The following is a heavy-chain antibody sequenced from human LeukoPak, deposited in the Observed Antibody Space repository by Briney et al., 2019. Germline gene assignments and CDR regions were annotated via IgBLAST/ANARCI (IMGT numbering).Heavy chain of an antibody. Sequence: SETLSLTCTVSGGSIISSSFWWGWIRQPPGKGLEWIGSIYYSGSTYYNPSLKSRVTISVDTSKNQFSLKLSSVTAADTAVYYCARNRRDGYFDYYYMDVWGKGTTVTISS. CDR1: GGSIISSSFW. V-gene: IGHV4-39*01. J-gene: IGHJ6*03. CDR2: IYYSGST. CDR3: ARNRRDGYFDYYYMDV. D-gene: IGHD5-24*01.